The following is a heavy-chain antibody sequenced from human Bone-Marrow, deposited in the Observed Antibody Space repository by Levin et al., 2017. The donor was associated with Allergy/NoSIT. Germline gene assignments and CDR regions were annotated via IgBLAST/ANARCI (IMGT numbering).Heavy chain of an antibody. D-gene: IGHD1-14*01. Sequence: GGSLRLSCAASGLTVRSNCMTWVRQAPGKGLEWVSVIYSGGSTYYADSVKGRFTISRDNSVNTVFLQMNTLRGEDTAVYYCARSPAINDAFDIWGQGTMVTVSS. CDR2: IYSGGST. V-gene: IGHV3-53*01. CDR3: ARSPAINDAFDI. CDR1: GLTVRSNC. J-gene: IGHJ3*02.